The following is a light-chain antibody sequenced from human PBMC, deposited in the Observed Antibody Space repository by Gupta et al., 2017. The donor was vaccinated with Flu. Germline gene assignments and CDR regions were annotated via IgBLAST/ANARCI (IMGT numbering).Light chain of an antibody. CDR3: QQYNNYSPT. J-gene: IGKJ3*01. CDR1: ESTTNW. Sequence: EIQMTQSPSTLPASIGDSVTITCRASESTTNWLAWYQRKPGRAPKLLIYRTSTLADGVPSRFSGSASGTDFTLAISSLQPDDFATYFCQQYNNYSPTFGPGTKV. V-gene: IGKV1-5*03. CDR2: RTS.